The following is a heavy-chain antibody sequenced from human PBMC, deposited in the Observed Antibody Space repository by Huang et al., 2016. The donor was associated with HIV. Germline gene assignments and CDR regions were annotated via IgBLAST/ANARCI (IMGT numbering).Heavy chain of an antibody. CDR3: ARGGILGTSWYRPFDY. Sequence: QVQLGESGGGVVQPEKSLRLSCAASGFDFSSYAMNWVRQAPGKGAQWGAVISNDGNNMYYSDYVKGRFIISRDNSKNTLYLQMNSLRGEDTAIYYCARGGILGTSWYRPFDYWGQGTLVTVSS. D-gene: IGHD6-13*01. CDR2: ISNDGNNM. J-gene: IGHJ4*02. CDR1: GFDFSSYA. V-gene: IGHV3-30-3*01.